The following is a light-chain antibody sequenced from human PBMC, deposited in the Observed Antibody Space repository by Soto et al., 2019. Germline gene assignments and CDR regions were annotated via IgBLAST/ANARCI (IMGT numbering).Light chain of an antibody. Sequence: EIVMTQSPATLSVSPGERATLSCRASQSVYNNLAWYQQKPGQAPRLLIYGASTRATGIPARFSGSGSGTEFTLTLSSLQSADFAVSSCQQYNNWPPVTFGPGTKVDIK. CDR2: GAS. J-gene: IGKJ3*01. CDR1: QSVYNN. V-gene: IGKV3-15*01. CDR3: QQYNNWPPVT.